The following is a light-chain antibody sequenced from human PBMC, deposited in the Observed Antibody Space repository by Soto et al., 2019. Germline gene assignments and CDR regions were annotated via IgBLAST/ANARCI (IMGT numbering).Light chain of an antibody. Sequence: DIQMTQSPSSLSASVGDRVTITCRASQSISNYLNWYQQKPGKAPKLLIYAASSLQSGVPSRFSGSGSGTDFTLTISSLQPEDFVTYYCQQTYSTPPCTFGQGTKLEIK. CDR1: QSISNY. CDR3: QQTYSTPPCT. V-gene: IGKV1-39*01. J-gene: IGKJ2*02. CDR2: AAS.